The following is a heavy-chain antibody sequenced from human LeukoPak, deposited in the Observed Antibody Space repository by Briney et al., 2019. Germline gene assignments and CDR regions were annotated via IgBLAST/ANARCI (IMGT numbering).Heavy chain of an antibody. CDR2: ISYDGSNK. J-gene: IGHJ5*02. CDR3: AKRGVRYCSSTSCPPFDP. Sequence: GGSLRLSCAASGFTFSSYGMHWVRQAPGKGLEWVAVISYDGSNKYYADSVKGRFTISRDNSKNTLYLQMNSLRAEDTAVYYCAKRGVRYCSSTSCPPFDPWGRGTLVTVSS. V-gene: IGHV3-30*18. D-gene: IGHD2-2*01. CDR1: GFTFSSYG.